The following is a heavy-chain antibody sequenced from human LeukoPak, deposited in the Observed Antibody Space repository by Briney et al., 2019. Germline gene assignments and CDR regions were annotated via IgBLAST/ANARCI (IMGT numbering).Heavy chain of an antibody. D-gene: IGHD3-10*01. Sequence: SETLSLTCTVSGGSISSYYWGWIRQPPGKGLEWIGSIYHSGSTYYNPSLKSRVTISVDTSKNQFSLKLSSVTAADTAVYYCAGGNYGSGSYYKLPLDYWGQGTLVTVSS. J-gene: IGHJ4*02. V-gene: IGHV4-38-2*02. CDR2: IYHSGST. CDR1: GGSISSYY. CDR3: AGGNYGSGSYYKLPLDY.